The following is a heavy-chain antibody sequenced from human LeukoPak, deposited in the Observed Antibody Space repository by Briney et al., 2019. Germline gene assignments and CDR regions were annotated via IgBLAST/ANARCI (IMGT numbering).Heavy chain of an antibody. V-gene: IGHV3-15*01. J-gene: IGHJ1*01. CDR2: IKSKTDNGTA. Sequence: GGSLRLSCAASGFTFSSYWMSWVRQAPGKGLEWIGRIKSKTDNGTADYAAPVKGRFTISRDDLKNTLYLQMNILKTEDTAVYYCTTTLHWGQGTLVTVFS. CDR1: GFTFSSYW. CDR3: TTTLH.